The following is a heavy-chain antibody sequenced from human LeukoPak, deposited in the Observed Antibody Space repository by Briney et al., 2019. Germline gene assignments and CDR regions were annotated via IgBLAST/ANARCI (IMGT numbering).Heavy chain of an antibody. CDR3: ARVSGSYARH. CDR2: ISTYNGDT. D-gene: IGHD1-26*01. CDR1: GYTFTSYG. Sequence: GASVKVSCKASGYTFTSYGISWVRQAPGQGLEWMGWISTYNGDTEYAQKLQGRVTMTTETSTSTAYMELRSLRSDDTAVYYCARVSGSYARHWGQGTLVTVSS. J-gene: IGHJ4*02. V-gene: IGHV1-18*01.